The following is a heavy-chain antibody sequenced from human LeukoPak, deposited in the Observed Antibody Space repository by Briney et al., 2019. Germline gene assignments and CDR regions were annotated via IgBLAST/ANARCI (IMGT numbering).Heavy chain of an antibody. J-gene: IGHJ3*02. CDR3: ASYGGPTVAFDI. Sequence: GGSLRLSCAASGFTFSSYWMHWVRQAPGKGLVWVSRINSDGSSTSYADSVKGRFTISRDNAKNTLYLQMNSLRAEDTAVYYCASYGGPTVAFDIWGQGTMVTASS. V-gene: IGHV3-74*01. D-gene: IGHD1-14*01. CDR1: GFTFSSYW. CDR2: INSDGSST.